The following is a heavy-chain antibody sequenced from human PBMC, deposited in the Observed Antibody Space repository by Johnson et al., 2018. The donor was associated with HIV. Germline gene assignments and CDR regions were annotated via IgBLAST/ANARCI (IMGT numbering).Heavy chain of an antibody. CDR2: INWNGGST. CDR3: ARVVTMIVVDGGIEAFDI. Sequence: VYLVESGGGVVRPGGSLRLSCAASGFTFDDYGMSWVRQAPGKGLKWVSGINWNGGSTGYADSVKGRFTISRDNAKNSLYLQMNTLRAEDTALYYCARVVTMIVVDGGIEAFDIWGQGTMVTVSS. D-gene: IGHD3-22*01. V-gene: IGHV3-20*04. J-gene: IGHJ3*02. CDR1: GFTFDDYG.